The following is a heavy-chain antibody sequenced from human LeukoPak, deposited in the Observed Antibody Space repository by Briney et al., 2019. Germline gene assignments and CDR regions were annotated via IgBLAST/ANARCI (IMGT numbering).Heavy chain of an antibody. D-gene: IGHD3-10*01. V-gene: IGHV4-34*01. J-gene: IGHJ4*02. CDR3: ARAQGSGEVDY. CDR1: GGSFSGYY. Sequence: SETLSLTCAVYGGSFSGYYWSWISQPPGKGLEWIGEINDSGSTNYNPSLKSRVTISVDTSKNQFSLKLSSVTAADTAVYYCARAQGSGEVDYWGQGTLVTVSS. CDR2: INDSGST.